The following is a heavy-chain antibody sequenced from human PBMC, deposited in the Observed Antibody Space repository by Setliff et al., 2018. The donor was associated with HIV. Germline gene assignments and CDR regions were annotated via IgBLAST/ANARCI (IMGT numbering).Heavy chain of an antibody. V-gene: IGHV3-23*01. CDR1: GFTYRTFA. CDR3: ARAGVYYDSSGYCIDY. CDR2: ITGSGSTT. Sequence: PGGSLRLSCAASGFTYRTFALAWVRQAPGKGLEWVSAITGSGSTTLYADSVKGRFTISRDNAKNSLYLQMNSLRAEDTAVYYCARAGVYYDSSGYCIDYWGQGTLVTVSS. D-gene: IGHD3-22*01. J-gene: IGHJ4*02.